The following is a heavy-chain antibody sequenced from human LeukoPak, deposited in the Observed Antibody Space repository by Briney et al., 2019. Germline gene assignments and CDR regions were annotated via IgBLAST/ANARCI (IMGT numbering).Heavy chain of an antibody. J-gene: IGHJ4*02. CDR1: GGSFSGYY. CDR2: IYTSGST. CDR3: ARHSGYSGYDYFDF. D-gene: IGHD5-12*01. Sequence: SETLSLTCTVSGGSFSGYYWSWVRQPPGKGLEWIGLIYTSGSTNYSPSPRSRVTISADTSKNQFSLKLSSVTAADTAVYYCARHSGYSGYDYFDFWGQGTLVTVSS. V-gene: IGHV4-4*09.